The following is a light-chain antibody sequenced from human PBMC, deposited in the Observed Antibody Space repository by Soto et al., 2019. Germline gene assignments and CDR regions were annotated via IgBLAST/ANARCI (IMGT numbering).Light chain of an antibody. J-gene: IGLJ3*02. CDR1: STDVGGYTY. CDR2: EVS. CDR3: SSYTSGSTLV. Sequence: QYALTQPASVSGSPGQSITISCTGSSTDVGGYTYVSWYQQFPGKPPKLMIYEVSNRPSGVSNRFSGSKSGNTASLTISGLQAEDEADYYCSSYTSGSTLVFGGGTKLTVL. V-gene: IGLV2-14*03.